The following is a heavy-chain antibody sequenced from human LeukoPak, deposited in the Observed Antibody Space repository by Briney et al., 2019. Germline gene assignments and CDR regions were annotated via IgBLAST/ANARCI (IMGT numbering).Heavy chain of an antibody. Sequence: PGGSLRLSCTASGFTFGDYAMSWVRQAPGKGLEWVSAISGSGGSTYYADSVKGRFTISRDNSKNTLYLQMNSLRAEDTAVYYCAKDSSGYCGYWGQGTLVTVSS. V-gene: IGHV3-23*01. D-gene: IGHD3-22*01. CDR2: ISGSGGST. CDR3: AKDSSGYCGY. CDR1: GFTFGDYA. J-gene: IGHJ4*02.